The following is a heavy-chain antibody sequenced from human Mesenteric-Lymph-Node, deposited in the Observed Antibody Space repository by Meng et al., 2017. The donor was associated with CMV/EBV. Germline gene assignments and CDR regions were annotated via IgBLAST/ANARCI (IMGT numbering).Heavy chain of an antibody. Sequence: SETLSLTCTVSGGSISSYYWSWIRQPPGKGLEWIGYIYYSGSTNYNPSLKSRVTISVDTSKNQFSLKRSSVTAADTAVYYCARVKKSRIAVAVTYYYYGMDVWGQGTTVTVSS. CDR3: ARVKKSRIAVAVTYYYYGMDV. D-gene: IGHD6-19*01. J-gene: IGHJ6*02. CDR1: GGSISSYY. CDR2: IYYSGST. V-gene: IGHV4-59*01.